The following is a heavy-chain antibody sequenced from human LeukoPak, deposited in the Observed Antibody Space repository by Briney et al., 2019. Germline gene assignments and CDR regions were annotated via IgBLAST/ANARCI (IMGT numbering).Heavy chain of an antibody. CDR3: ARGTDIYDFWSGYFAPLDY. CDR1: GFTFSSYG. D-gene: IGHD3-3*01. V-gene: IGHV3-33*01. J-gene: IGHJ4*02. Sequence: PGGSLRLSCAASGFTFSSYGMHWVRQAPGKGLEWVAVIWYDGSNKYYADSVKGRFTISRGNSKNTLYLQMNSLRAEDTAVYYCARGTDIYDFWSGYFAPLDYWGQGTLVTVSS. CDR2: IWYDGSNK.